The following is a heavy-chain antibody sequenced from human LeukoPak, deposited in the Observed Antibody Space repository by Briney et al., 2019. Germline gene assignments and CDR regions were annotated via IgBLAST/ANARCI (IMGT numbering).Heavy chain of an antibody. D-gene: IGHD3-22*01. J-gene: IGHJ6*02. CDR3: ARTPVKYDSSGYYYSYYYYGMDV. V-gene: IGHV4-34*01. CDR1: GGSFSGYY. Sequence: SETLSLTCAVYGGSFSGYYWSWIRQPPGKGLEWIGEINHSGSTNYNPSLKSRVTISVDTSKNQFPLKLSSVAAADTAVYYCARTPVKYDSSGYYYSYYYYGMDVWGQGTTVTVSS. CDR2: INHSGST.